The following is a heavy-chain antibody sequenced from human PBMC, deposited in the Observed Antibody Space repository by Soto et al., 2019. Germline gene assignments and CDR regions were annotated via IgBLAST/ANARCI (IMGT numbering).Heavy chain of an antibody. Sequence: QVQLVESGGGVVQPGRSLRLSCAASGFTVSSYGIQWVRQAPGKGLEWVAVISYDGNLIYYADSVQGRFTISRDNSKNSLSLQMNSLRVEDTGVYYCAKEHTLYKSGWFFESWGQGILVTVSS. CDR1: GFTVSSYG. V-gene: IGHV3-30*18. CDR3: AKEHTLYKSGWFFES. D-gene: IGHD6-19*01. CDR2: ISYDGNLI. J-gene: IGHJ4*02.